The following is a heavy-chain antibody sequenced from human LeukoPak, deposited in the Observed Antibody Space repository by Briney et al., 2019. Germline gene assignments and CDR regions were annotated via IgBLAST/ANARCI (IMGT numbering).Heavy chain of an antibody. Sequence: TGGSLRLSCAASGFTFSSYAMSWVRQAPGKGLEWVSAISGSGGSTYYADSVKGRFTISRDNSKNTLYLQMDSLRAEDTAVYYCAKDLNYYGSGSYSRDWGQGTLVTVSS. CDR2: ISGSGGST. D-gene: IGHD3-10*01. J-gene: IGHJ4*02. CDR1: GFTFSSYA. CDR3: AKDLNYYGSGSYSRD. V-gene: IGHV3-23*01.